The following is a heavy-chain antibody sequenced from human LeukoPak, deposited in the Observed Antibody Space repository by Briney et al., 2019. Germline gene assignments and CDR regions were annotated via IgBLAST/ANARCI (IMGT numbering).Heavy chain of an antibody. CDR2: IYYSGST. D-gene: IGHD5-12*01. V-gene: IGHV4-59*01. CDR3: AREGVATTFDY. CDR1: GVSISSYY. Sequence: PSETLSLTCTVSGVSISSYYWSWIRQPPGKGLKWIGYIYYSGSTNYNPSLKSRVTISVDTSKNQFSLKLSSVTAADTAVYYCAREGVATTFDYWGQGTLVTVSS. J-gene: IGHJ4*02.